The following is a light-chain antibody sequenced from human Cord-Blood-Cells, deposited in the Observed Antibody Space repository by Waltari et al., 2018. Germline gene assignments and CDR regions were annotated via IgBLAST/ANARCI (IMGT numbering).Light chain of an antibody. Sequence: DIQMTPSQSSLSASVGDRVTITCQASQDISNYLNWYQQNPGKTPKLLIYDASNLETGVPSSYSGSGSGTDFTFTISSLQPKDSATYYCQQYDNLITFGQGTRLEIK. V-gene: IGKV1-33*01. CDR2: DAS. CDR1: QDISNY. CDR3: QQYDNLIT. J-gene: IGKJ5*01.